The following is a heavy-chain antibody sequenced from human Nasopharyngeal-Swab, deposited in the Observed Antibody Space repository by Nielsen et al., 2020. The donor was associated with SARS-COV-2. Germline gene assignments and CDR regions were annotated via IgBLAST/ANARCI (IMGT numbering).Heavy chain of an antibody. CDR2: IGTAGDT. V-gene: IGHV3-13*01. CDR3: ARRSGSDYFDY. D-gene: IGHD6-13*01. CDR1: GFTFSSYD. Sequence: GESLKISCAASGFTFSSYDMHWVRQATGKGLEWVSAIGTAGDTYYPGSVKGRFTISRENAKNSLYLQMNSLRAEDTAVYYCARRSGSDYFDYWGQGTLVTVSS. J-gene: IGHJ4*02.